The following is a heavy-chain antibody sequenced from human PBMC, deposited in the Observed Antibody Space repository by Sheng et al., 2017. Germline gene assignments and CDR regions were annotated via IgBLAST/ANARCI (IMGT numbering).Heavy chain of an antibody. J-gene: IGHJ4*02. CDR1: GAPSATVLIS. CDR2: SISSGST. CDR3: VRGFYYGSSEHFDY. V-gene: IGHV4-39*01. Sequence: QLQLQESGPGLVKPSETVSLTCTVSGAPSATVLISGAGSARPQGRDWNGLAISISSGSTYFNPSLRSRLTVSVDTSKSQFSLSLRSVTAADTAVYFCVRGFYYGSSEHFDYWGQGIRVTVSS. D-gene: IGHD3-10*01.